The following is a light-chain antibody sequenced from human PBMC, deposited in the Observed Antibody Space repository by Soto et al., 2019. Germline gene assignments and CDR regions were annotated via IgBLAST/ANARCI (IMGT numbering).Light chain of an antibody. J-gene: IGKJ4*01. CDR2: GAS. CDR3: HQRSNWPPFT. CDR1: QSVSRN. V-gene: IGKV3-15*01. Sequence: EVVLTQSPATLSVSPGDRATLSCRASQSVSRNLAWYQQKPGQAPRLLIYGASTRATGVPARFSGSGSATEFTLSISSLQSEDVAVYYCHQRSNWPPFTFGGGTKVEI.